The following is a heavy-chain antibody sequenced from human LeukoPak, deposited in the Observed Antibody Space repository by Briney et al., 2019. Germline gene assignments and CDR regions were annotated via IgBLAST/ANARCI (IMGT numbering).Heavy chain of an antibody. CDR3: ARAEAARHFDY. CDR1: GYTFINYA. CDR2: ISAGSDNT. Sequence: ASVKVSCKASGYTFINYAMHWVRQAPGQRLEWMGWISAGSDNTRYSQKFQGRVTITRDTSARTGYMELRSLRSEDTAVYYCARAEAARHFDYWGQGTLVTVSS. V-gene: IGHV1-3*01. J-gene: IGHJ4*02.